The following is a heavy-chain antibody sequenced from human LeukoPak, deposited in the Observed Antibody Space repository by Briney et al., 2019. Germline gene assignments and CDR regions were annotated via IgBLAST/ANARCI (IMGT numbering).Heavy chain of an antibody. J-gene: IGHJ4*02. CDR3: ARVGAYGSGSYLDY. V-gene: IGHV4-59*01. CDR2: IYYSGST. CDR1: GGSIGSYY. Sequence: SETLSLTCTVSGGSIGSYYWSWIRQPPGKGLEWIGYIYYSGSTNYNPSLKSRVTISVDTSKNQFSLKLSSVTAADTAVYYCARVGAYGSGSYLDYWGQGTLVTVSS. D-gene: IGHD3-10*01.